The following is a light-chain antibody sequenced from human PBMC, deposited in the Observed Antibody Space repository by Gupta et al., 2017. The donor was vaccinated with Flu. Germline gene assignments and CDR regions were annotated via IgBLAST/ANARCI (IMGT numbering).Light chain of an antibody. CDR3: QSYDYAQYSYDTEPRASELV. CDR1: SSDIGAFVD. CDR2: GNS. V-gene: IGLV1-40*01. Sequence: QSVLTQPPSVPGAPGQWVTIPCTGSSSDIGAFVDVHWNQQCPGTASKPLNPGNSTRHLVVHDRFSGSKSGNSASLDITGVQSAAETVYSCQSYDYAQYSYDTEPRASELVCGGGTKLTVL. J-gene: IGLJ3*02.